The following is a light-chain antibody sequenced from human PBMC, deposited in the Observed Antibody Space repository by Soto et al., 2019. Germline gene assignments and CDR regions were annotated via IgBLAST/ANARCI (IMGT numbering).Light chain of an antibody. J-gene: IGLJ1*01. V-gene: IGLV4-69*01. CDR2: VNSDGSH. Sequence: QLVLTQSPSASASLGASVKLTCTLSSGRSKYAIAWHQQQPEKGPRYLMKVNSDGSHSKGDGIPDRFSGSSSGTERYLTISSLRSEDEADYYCQTWGTGFQVFGTGTKVTVL. CDR1: SGRSKYA. CDR3: QTWGTGFQV.